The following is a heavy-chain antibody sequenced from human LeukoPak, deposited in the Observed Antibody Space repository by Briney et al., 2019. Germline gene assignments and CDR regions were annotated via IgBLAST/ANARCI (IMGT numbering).Heavy chain of an antibody. CDR1: GFTFSSYG. D-gene: IGHD6-13*01. J-gene: IGHJ1*01. V-gene: IGHV3-15*01. CDR3: TTDHSSSWYGRGYFQH. Sequence: GGSLRLSCAASGFTFSSYGMSWVRQAPGKGLEWVGRIKSKTDGGTTDYAAPVKGRFTISRDDSKNTLYLQMNSLKTEDTAVYYCTTDHSSSWYGRGYFQHWGQGTLVTVSS. CDR2: IKSKTDGGTT.